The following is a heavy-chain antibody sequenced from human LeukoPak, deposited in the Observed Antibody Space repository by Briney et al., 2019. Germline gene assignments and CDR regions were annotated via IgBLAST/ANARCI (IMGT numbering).Heavy chain of an antibody. CDR3: ARDRGYTQDY. CDR2: IKSDGSST. J-gene: IGHJ4*02. CDR1: GFTFSSYA. V-gene: IGHV3-74*01. Sequence: PGGSLRLSCAASGFTFSSYAMSWVRQAPGKGLVWVSHIKSDGSSTSYADSVKGRFTISRDNAKNTLYLQMNSLRAEDTAVYYCARDRGYTQDYWGQGTLVTVSS. D-gene: IGHD5-12*01.